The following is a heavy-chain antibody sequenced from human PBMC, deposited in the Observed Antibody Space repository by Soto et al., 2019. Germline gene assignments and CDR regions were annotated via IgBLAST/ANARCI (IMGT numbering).Heavy chain of an antibody. Sequence: GGSLRLSCEASGFTFSGYGMHWVRQAPGKGLEWVAVISYYGTNEYYEDSVKGRFTISRDNAKNSLYLQMNSLRAEDTAVYYCARGVLSDSGTCYWGRGTLVTVSS. J-gene: IGHJ4*02. D-gene: IGHD2-15*01. CDR2: ISYYGTNE. CDR1: GFTFSGYG. CDR3: ARGVLSDSGTCY. V-gene: IGHV3-30*03.